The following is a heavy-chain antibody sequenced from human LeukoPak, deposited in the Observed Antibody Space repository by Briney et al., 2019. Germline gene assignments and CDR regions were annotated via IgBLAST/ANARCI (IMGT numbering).Heavy chain of an antibody. Sequence: GSLRLSCAASGFTFSNAWMSWVRQAPGKGLEWIGEINHSGSTNYNPSLKSRVTISVDTSKNQFSLKLSSVTAADTAVYYCASRSRPLVVAATFRPFDYWGQGTLVTVSS. J-gene: IGHJ4*02. CDR3: ASRSRPLVVAATFRPFDY. V-gene: IGHV4-34*01. CDR1: GFTFSNAW. D-gene: IGHD2-15*01. CDR2: INHSGST.